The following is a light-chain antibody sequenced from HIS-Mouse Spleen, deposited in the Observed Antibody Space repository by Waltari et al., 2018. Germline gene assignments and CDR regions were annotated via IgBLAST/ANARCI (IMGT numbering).Light chain of an antibody. V-gene: IGLV3-21*03. J-gene: IGLJ2*01. CDR1: NSGRKS. Sequence: SYVLTQPPSVSVAPGTTARITCGGNNSGRKSVHWYQQKPGQATVLVVYDDSDRPSGIPERFSGSNSGNTATLTISRVEAGDEADYYCQVWDSSSDHVVFGGGTKLTVL. CDR2: DDS. CDR3: QVWDSSSDHVV.